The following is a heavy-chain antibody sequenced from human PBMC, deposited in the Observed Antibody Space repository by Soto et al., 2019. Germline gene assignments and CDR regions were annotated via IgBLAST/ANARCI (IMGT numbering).Heavy chain of an antibody. CDR1: GFTFSSYS. V-gene: IGHV3-21*01. CDR2: ISSSSSYI. CDR3: ARVFGGLYYFDY. D-gene: IGHD3-16*01. Sequence: AGGSLRLSCAASGFTFSSYSMNWVRQAPGKGLEWVSSISSSSSYIYYADSVKGRFTISRDNAKNSLYLQMNSLRAEDTAVYYCARVFGGLYYFDYWGQGTLVTVS. J-gene: IGHJ4*02.